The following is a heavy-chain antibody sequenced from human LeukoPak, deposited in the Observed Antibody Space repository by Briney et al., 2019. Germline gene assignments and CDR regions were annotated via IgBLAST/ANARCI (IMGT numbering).Heavy chain of an antibody. CDR1: GGTFSTYG. Sequence: SVNVSCKASGGTFSTYGISWVRQAPGQGLEWMGGIIPIFGTTNYAQKFQGRVTITADEYMSTAYMELSSLRSEDTAIYYCAKGGRGGERAAFDIWGQGTMVSVSS. J-gene: IGHJ3*02. CDR2: IIPIFGTT. CDR3: AKGGRGGERAAFDI. D-gene: IGHD3-16*01. V-gene: IGHV1-69*13.